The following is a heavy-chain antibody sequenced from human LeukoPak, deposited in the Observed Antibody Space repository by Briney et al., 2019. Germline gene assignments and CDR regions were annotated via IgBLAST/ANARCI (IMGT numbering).Heavy chain of an antibody. CDR3: PRGYKLQPDAFNF. CDR2: IYTSGST. Sequence: PSETLSLTCTVSGGSISSGSYYWSWIRQPAGKGLEWIGRIYTSGSTNYNPSLKSRVTISVDTSKNQFSLKLSSVTAADTAVYYVPRGYKLQPDAFNFWGQGKRSPSLQ. CDR1: GGSISSGSYY. V-gene: IGHV4-61*02. J-gene: IGHJ3*01. D-gene: IGHD2-2*01.